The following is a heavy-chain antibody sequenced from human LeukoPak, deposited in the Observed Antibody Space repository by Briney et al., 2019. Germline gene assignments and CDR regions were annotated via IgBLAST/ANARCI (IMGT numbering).Heavy chain of an antibody. V-gene: IGHV1-2*02. CDR2: INPNSGGT. J-gene: IGHJ5*02. CDR1: GYTFTGYY. CDR3: ARGGSGWYRTAYNWFDP. Sequence: ASVKVSCKASGYTFTGYYMHWVRQAPGQGLEWMGWINPNSGGTNYAQKFQGRVTMTRDTSISTAYMELSRLRSDDTAVYYCARGGSGWYRTAYNWFDPWGQGTLVTVSS. D-gene: IGHD6-19*01.